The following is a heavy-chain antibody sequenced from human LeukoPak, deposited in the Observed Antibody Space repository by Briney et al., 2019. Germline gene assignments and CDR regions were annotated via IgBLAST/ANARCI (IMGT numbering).Heavy chain of an antibody. CDR3: AADQPRYPDAFDI. CDR1: GFTSTTST. V-gene: IGHV1-58*02. CDR2: IVVGSGDT. J-gene: IGHJ3*02. D-gene: IGHD1-1*01. Sequence: SVKVSCKASGFTSTTSTMQWVRQARGQRLEWIGWIVVGSGDTNYAEKFQERVTITRDMSTSKVYMELSSLRSDDTAVYYCAADQPRYPDAFDIWGQGTMVTVSS.